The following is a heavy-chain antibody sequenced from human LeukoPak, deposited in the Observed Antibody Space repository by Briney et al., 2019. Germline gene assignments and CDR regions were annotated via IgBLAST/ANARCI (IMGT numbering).Heavy chain of an antibody. CDR3: ARGWTAMVNFDY. CDR1: GGSISSGGYY. D-gene: IGHD5-18*01. V-gene: IGHV4-31*03. CDR2: IYYSGST. J-gene: IGHJ4*02. Sequence: SQTLSLTCTVSGGSISSGGYYCSWIRQHPGKGLEWIGYIYYSGSTYYNPSLKSRVTISVDTSKNQFSLKLSSVTAADTAVYYCARGWTAMVNFDYWGQGTLVTVSS.